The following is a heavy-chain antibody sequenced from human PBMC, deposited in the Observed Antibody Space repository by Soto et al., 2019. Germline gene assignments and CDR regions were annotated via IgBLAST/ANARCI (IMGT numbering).Heavy chain of an antibody. D-gene: IGHD3-22*01. CDR1: GGTFSSNA. Sequence: SVKVSCKASGGTFSSNAINWVRQAPGQGLEWMGGIIPIFDTANYAQKFQGRVTITADESTGTAYMELSSLRSEDTAVYYCARDGMVITDDVDYYGMDVWGQGTTVTVSS. CDR3: ARDGMVITDDVDYYGMDV. J-gene: IGHJ6*02. V-gene: IGHV1-69*13. CDR2: IIPIFDTA.